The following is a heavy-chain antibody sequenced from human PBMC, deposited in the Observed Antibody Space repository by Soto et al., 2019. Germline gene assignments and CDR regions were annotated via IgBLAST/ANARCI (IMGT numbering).Heavy chain of an antibody. CDR1: GFTFSSYG. Sequence: GGSLRLSCAASGFTFSSYGMHWVRQAPGKGLEWVAVIWYDGSNKYYADSVKGRFTISRDNSKNTLYLQMNSLRAEDTAVYYCARDQWQQLVFGGTQYYYYGMDVWGQGTTVTVSS. CDR3: ARDQWQQLVFGGTQYYYYGMDV. CDR2: IWYDGSNK. V-gene: IGHV3-33*01. J-gene: IGHJ6*02. D-gene: IGHD6-6*01.